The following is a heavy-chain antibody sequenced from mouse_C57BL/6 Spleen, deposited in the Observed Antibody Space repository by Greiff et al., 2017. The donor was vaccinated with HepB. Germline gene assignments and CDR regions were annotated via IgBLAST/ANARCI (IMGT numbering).Heavy chain of an antibody. CDR3: ARSLDY. Sequence: QVHVKQSGAELVKPGASVKLSCKASGYTFTSYGMSWVKQRTGRGLEWIGRIYPKSGGTKYNEKFKGKATLTVDKPSSTASMQLSSLTSEDSAVYYCARSLDYWGQGTTLTVSS. CDR2: IYPKSGGT. J-gene: IGHJ2*01. V-gene: IGHV1-72*01. CDR1: GYTFTSYG.